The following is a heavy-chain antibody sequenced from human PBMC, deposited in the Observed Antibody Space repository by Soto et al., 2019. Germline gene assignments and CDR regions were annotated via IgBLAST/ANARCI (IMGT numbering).Heavy chain of an antibody. J-gene: IGHJ6*02. Sequence: PGESLKISCKGSGYTFTNYWIGWVRQMPGKGLEWMGIIYPGNSDTKYNPSFQGQVTISADKSITTTYLQWSSLKASDTAIYYCAASIFYYGMDVWGQGTTVTVSS. CDR2: IYPGNSDT. V-gene: IGHV5-51*01. CDR1: GYTFTNYW. CDR3: AASIFYYGMDV.